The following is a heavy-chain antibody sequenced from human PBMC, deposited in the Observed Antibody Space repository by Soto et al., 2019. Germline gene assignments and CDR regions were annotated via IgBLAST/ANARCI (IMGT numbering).Heavy chain of an antibody. CDR2: ISWNSGSI. CDR3: AKDATFSTQAGYGMDV. Sequence: PGGSLRLSCAASGFTFDDYTMHWVRQAPGKCLEWVSGISWNSGSIDYVDSVKGRFTISRDNAKSSLYLQMNSLRAEDTALYYCAKDATFSTQAGYGMDVWGQGTTLTVSS. CDR1: GFTFDDYT. V-gene: IGHV3-9*01. J-gene: IGHJ6*02. D-gene: IGHD3-16*01.